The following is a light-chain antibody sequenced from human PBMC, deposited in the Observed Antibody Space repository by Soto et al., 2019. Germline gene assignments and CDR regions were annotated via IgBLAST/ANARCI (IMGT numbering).Light chain of an antibody. V-gene: IGKV3-15*01. CDR3: QQYNNGPPLT. Sequence: EIVMTQSPATLSLSPGERATLSCRASQSVSSNLAWYQQKPGQAPRLLIYGASTRATGIPARFSGSGSGTEFTLNTSSRQSKDFAVYYCQQYNNGPPLTFGGGTKVEIK. J-gene: IGKJ4*01. CDR1: QSVSSN. CDR2: GAS.